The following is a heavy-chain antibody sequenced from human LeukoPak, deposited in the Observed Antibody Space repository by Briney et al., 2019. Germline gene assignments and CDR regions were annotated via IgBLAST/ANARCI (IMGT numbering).Heavy chain of an antibody. CDR2: INPNSGGT. J-gene: IGHJ5*02. D-gene: IGHD4-17*01. CDR1: GYTFTGYY. V-gene: IGHV1-2*02. CDR3: VREVGYGDYVSTNNWFDP. Sequence: ASVKVSCKASGYTFTGYYIHWVRQAPGQGLEWMGWINPNSGGTNYAQKFQGRVTITADKSTSTAYMELSSLRSEDTAVYYCVREVGYGDYVSTNNWFDPWGQGTLVIVSS.